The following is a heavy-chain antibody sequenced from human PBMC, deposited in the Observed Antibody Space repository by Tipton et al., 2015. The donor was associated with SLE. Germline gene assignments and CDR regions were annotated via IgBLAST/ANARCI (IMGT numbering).Heavy chain of an antibody. CDR2: IYYSGST. J-gene: IGHJ5*02. Sequence: GLVKPSETLSLTCTVSGGSISSYYWSWIRQPPGKGLEWIGYIYYSGSTNYNPSLKSRVTISVDTSKNQFSLKLSSVTAADTAVYYCARSLWFGELLNWFDPWGQGTLVTVSS. CDR3: ARSLWFGELLNWFDP. V-gene: IGHV4-59*01. D-gene: IGHD3-10*01. CDR1: GGSISSYY.